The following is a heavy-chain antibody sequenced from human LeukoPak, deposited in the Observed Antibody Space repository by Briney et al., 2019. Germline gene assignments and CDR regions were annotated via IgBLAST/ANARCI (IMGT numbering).Heavy chain of an antibody. V-gene: IGHV4-34*01. D-gene: IGHD4-17*01. Sequence: SETLSLTCAVYGGSFSGYYWSWIRQPPGKGLEWIGEINHSGSTNYNPSLKSRVTISVDTSKNQFSLKLSSVTAADAAVYYCARGRLEYGDSYQNYWGQGTLVTVSS. CDR1: GGSFSGYY. CDR2: INHSGST. CDR3: ARGRLEYGDSYQNY. J-gene: IGHJ4*02.